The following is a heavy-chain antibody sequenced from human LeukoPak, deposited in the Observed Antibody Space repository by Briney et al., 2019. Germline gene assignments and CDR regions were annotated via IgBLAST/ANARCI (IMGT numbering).Heavy chain of an antibody. CDR2: ISSSSSYI. CDR3: ARDPTGFWYFDL. Sequence: YPGGSLRLSCAASGFTLSNAWMNSVRQAPGKGVEWVSSISSSSSYIYYAASVKGRFTISRDNAKNSLYLQMNSLRAEDTAVYYCARDPTGFWYFDLWGRGTLVTVSS. CDR1: GFTLSNAW. V-gene: IGHV3-21*01. J-gene: IGHJ2*01.